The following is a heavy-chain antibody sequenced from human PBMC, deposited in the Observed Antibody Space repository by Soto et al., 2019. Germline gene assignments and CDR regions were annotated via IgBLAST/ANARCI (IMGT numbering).Heavy chain of an antibody. CDR3: AREPLT. J-gene: IGHJ4*02. V-gene: IGHV4-30-4*08. CDR2: VYSNGST. Sequence: SETLSLTCTVSSGSISTVNYYWGWIRQPPGKGLEWIGTVYSNGSTFSNPSLKSRVTISVDTSKNQFSLKLTSVTAADTAVYYCAREPLTWGQGTLVTVSS. CDR1: SGSISTVNYY.